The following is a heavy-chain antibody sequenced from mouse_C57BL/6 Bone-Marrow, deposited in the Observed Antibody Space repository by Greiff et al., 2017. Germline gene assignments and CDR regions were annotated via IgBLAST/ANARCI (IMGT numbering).Heavy chain of an antibody. V-gene: IGHV1-81*01. CDR3: ARKGEYYGSSYGYFDY. Sequence: QVQLQQSGAELARPGASVKLSCKASGYTFTSYGISWVKQRTGQGLEWIGEIYPRSGNTYYNEKFKGKATLTADKSSSTAYMELRSQTSEDSSVYFCARKGEYYGSSYGYFDYWGQGTTLTVSS. D-gene: IGHD1-1*01. J-gene: IGHJ2*01. CDR1: GYTFTSYG. CDR2: IYPRSGNT.